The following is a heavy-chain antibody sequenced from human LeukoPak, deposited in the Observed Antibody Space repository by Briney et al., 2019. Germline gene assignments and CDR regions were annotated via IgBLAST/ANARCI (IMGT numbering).Heavy chain of an antibody. CDR2: ISSSGSTI. CDR1: GFTFSDYY. CDR3: ARPNPKRVKVATITGGFDY. J-gene: IGHJ4*02. V-gene: IGHV3-11*04. D-gene: IGHD5-24*01. Sequence: GGSLRLSCAASGFTFSDYYMSWIRQAPGKGLEWVSYISSSGSTIYYADSVKGRFTISRDNAKNSLYLRMNSLRAEDTAVYCCARPNPKRVKVATITGGFDYWGQGTLVTVSS.